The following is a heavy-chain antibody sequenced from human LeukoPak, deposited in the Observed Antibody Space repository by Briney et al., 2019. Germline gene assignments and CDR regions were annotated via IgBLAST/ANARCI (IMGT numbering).Heavy chain of an antibody. CDR2: IYYSESP. J-gene: IGHJ4*02. Sequence: PSETLSLTCTVSRGSISNADYYWSWIRQHPGKGLEWIGYIYYSESPYYHPSLKSRVTISVDTSKNQFSLKLSSVTAADTAVYYCASSYYYVFDYWGQGTLVTVSS. CDR1: RGSISNADYY. CDR3: ASSYYYVFDY. D-gene: IGHD3-10*02. V-gene: IGHV4-31*03.